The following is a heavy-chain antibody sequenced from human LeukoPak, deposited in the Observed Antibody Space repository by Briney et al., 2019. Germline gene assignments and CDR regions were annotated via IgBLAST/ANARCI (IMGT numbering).Heavy chain of an antibody. CDR1: EFTFSTYA. J-gene: IGHJ6*02. V-gene: IGHV3-23*01. CDR2: ISGSGYST. D-gene: IGHD2-15*01. CDR3: ARAHCSGGYCYADFFYGMDV. Sequence: GGSLRLSCAASEFTFSTYAMNWVRQAPGKGLEWVSAISGSGYSTNYADSVTGRFTISRDNSRNTLYLQMSSLRAEDTAVYYCARAHCSGGYCYADFFYGMDVWGQGTTVTVSS.